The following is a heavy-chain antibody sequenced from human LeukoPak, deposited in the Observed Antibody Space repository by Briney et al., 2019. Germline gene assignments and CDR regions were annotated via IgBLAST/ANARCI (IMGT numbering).Heavy chain of an antibody. CDR3: AKALKYGSGSYYSGFDY. V-gene: IGHV3-23*01. J-gene: IGHJ4*02. Sequence: PGGSLRLSCAASGFTFSSYGMHWVRQAPGKGLEWVSAISGSGGSTYYADSVKGRFTISRDNSKNTLYLQMNSLRAEDTAVYYCAKALKYGSGSYYSGFDYWGQGTLVTVSS. CDR1: GFTFSSYG. CDR2: ISGSGGST. D-gene: IGHD3-10*01.